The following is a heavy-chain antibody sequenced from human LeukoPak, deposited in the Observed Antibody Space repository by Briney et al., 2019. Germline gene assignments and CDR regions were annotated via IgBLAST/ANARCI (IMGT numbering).Heavy chain of an antibody. V-gene: IGHV4-4*07. D-gene: IGHD3-10*01. Sequence: SETLSLTCAVSGGSISSYYWSWIRQPAGKGLEWIGRIYTSGSTNYNPSLKSRVTMSVDTSKNQFSLKLSSVTAADTAVYYCARDYYGSGSYYNGYGMDVWGQGTTVTVSS. CDR2: IYTSGST. J-gene: IGHJ6*02. CDR1: GGSISSYY. CDR3: ARDYYGSGSYYNGYGMDV.